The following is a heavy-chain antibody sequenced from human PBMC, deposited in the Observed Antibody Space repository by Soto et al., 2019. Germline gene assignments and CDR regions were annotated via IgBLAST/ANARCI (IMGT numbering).Heavy chain of an antibody. V-gene: IGHV3-7*03. CDR3: ASLDTAMPWGGF. CDR2: IKQDGSEE. Sequence: EVQLVESGGGLVQPGGSLRLACAASGFTFRSYWMGWVRQPPGKGLEWVANIKQDGSEEYYVDSVKGRFTISRDNAKNSLYLKMDSLRAEDTAVYYCASLDTAMPWGGFWGQGTLVTVSS. CDR1: GFTFRSYW. D-gene: IGHD5-18*01. J-gene: IGHJ4*02.